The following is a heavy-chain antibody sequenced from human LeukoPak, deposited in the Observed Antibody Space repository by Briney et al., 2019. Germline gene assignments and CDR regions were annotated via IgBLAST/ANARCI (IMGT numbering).Heavy chain of an antibody. D-gene: IGHD4-17*01. Sequence: PGGSLRLSCAASGFTFSSYAMSWVRQAPGKGLEWVSAISGSGGSTYYADSVKGRFTISRDNSKNTLYLQMNSLRAEDTAVYYCAKDMWDNFYGDLFDYWGQGTLVTVSS. CDR1: GFTFSSYA. V-gene: IGHV3-23*01. CDR3: AKDMWDNFYGDLFDY. J-gene: IGHJ4*02. CDR2: ISGSGGST.